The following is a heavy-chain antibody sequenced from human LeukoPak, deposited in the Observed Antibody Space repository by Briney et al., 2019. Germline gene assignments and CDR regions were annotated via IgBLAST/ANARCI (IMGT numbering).Heavy chain of an antibody. CDR3: ARGGPSELDP. CDR1: GGSFSGYY. V-gene: IGHV4-34*01. Sequence: SETLSLTCAVYGGSFSGYYWSWIRQPPGKGLEWTGKISRSGNTNYNPSLKSRVTISVDTSKNQFSLKLSSVTAADTGVYYCARGGPSELDPWGQGTLVTVSS. D-gene: IGHD1-14*01. J-gene: IGHJ5*02. CDR2: ISRSGNT.